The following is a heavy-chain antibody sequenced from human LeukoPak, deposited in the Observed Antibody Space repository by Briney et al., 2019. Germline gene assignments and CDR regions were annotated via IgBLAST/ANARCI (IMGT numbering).Heavy chain of an antibody. CDR1: RFTFSSFA. Sequence: GGSLRLSCVASRFTFSSFAMSWVRQAPGKGLEWVSIIYSDGSTHYADSVKGRFTISRDNSKNTLYLQMNSLRAEDTAMYYCAGSGYWGYFDYWGQGTLVTVSS. D-gene: IGHD3-22*01. CDR3: AGSGYWGYFDY. V-gene: IGHV3-23*03. J-gene: IGHJ4*02. CDR2: IYSDGST.